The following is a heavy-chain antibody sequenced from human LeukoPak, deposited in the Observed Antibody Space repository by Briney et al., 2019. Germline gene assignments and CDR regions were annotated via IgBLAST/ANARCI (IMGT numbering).Heavy chain of an antibody. CDR2: IKEDGSEK. CDR1: GFTFSSYW. Sequence: GGSLRLSCTVSGFTFSSYWMTWVHQAPGKGLAWVANIKEDGSEKYYVDSVKGRFTISRDNAKNSLYLQMNSLSAEDTAIYYCARGLSVILTGYYESYNMDVWGKGTTVTISS. D-gene: IGHD3-9*01. V-gene: IGHV3-7*01. J-gene: IGHJ6*03. CDR3: ARGLSVILTGYYESYNMDV.